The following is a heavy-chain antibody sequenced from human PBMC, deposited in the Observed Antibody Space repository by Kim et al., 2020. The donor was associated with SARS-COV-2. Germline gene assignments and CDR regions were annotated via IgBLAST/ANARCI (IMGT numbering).Heavy chain of an antibody. D-gene: IGHD3-22*01. J-gene: IGHJ3*02. V-gene: IGHV1-69*04. CDR1: GGTFSSYA. CDR3: ARLSYYYDSSGYYWGAFDI. CDR2: IIPILGIA. Sequence: SVKVSCKASGGTFSSYAISWVRQAPGQGLEWMGRIIPILGIANYAQKFQGRVTITADKSTSTAYMELSSLRSEDTAVYYCARLSYYYDSSGYYWGAFDIWGQGTMVTVSS.